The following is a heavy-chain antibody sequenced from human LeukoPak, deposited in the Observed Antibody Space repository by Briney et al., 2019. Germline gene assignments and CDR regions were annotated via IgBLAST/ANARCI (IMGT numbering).Heavy chain of an antibody. Sequence: TGGSLRLSCAASGFTFSSYGMHWVRQAPGKGLEWVAVISYDGTNKYYADSVKGRFTISRDNSKNTLYLQMNSLRAEDTAVYYCAKDVYYDSSGYYTAFDYWGQGTLVTVSS. D-gene: IGHD3-22*01. J-gene: IGHJ4*02. V-gene: IGHV3-30*18. CDR3: AKDVYYDSSGYYTAFDY. CDR2: ISYDGTNK. CDR1: GFTFSSYG.